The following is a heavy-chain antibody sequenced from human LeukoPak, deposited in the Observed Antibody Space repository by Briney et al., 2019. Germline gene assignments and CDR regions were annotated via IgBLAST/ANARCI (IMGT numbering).Heavy chain of an antibody. CDR2: ISPNSGGT. Sequence: GASVKVSCKASGYTFTGYYMHWLRQAPGQGLEWMGWISPNSGGTNYAQKFQGRVTMTRDTSISTAYMELSRLRSDDTAVYYCAREPHSGYYYGSGSYYTHWGQGTLVTVSS. CDR1: GYTFTGYY. D-gene: IGHD3-10*01. V-gene: IGHV1-2*02. CDR3: AREPHSGYYYGSGSYYTH. J-gene: IGHJ4*02.